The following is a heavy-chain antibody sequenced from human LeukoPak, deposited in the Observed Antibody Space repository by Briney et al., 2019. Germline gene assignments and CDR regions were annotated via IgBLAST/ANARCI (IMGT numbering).Heavy chain of an antibody. Sequence: ASVKVSCKASGYTFTSYGISWVRQAPGQGLEWMGWISAYNGNTNYAQKLQGRVTMTTDTSTSTAYMELRSLRSDDTAVYYCARVLWFGELPIDAFDIWGQGTMVTVSS. CDR3: ARVLWFGELPIDAFDI. J-gene: IGHJ3*02. CDR2: ISAYNGNT. CDR1: GYTFTSYG. D-gene: IGHD3-10*01. V-gene: IGHV1-18*01.